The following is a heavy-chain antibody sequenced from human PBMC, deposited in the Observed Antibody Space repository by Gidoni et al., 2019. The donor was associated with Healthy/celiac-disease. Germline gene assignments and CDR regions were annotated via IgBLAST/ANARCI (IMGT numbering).Heavy chain of an antibody. J-gene: IGHJ5*02. CDR2: IYYSGIT. CDR3: AREGAEYSSSSGLAGNWFDP. CDR1: GGSISSGGYD. V-gene: IGHV4-31*03. D-gene: IGHD6-6*01. Sequence: QVQLQESGPGLVKPSQTLSLNCTVSGGSISSGGYDWSWIRQHPGKGLEWIGYIYYSGITYYNPSLTSRVTRSVDTSKNQFSLKLSSVTAADTAVYYCAREGAEYSSSSGLAGNWFDPWGQGTLVTVSS.